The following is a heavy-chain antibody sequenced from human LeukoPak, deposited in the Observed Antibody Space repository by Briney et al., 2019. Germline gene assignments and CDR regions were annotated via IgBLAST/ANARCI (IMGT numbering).Heavy chain of an antibody. CDR1: GGTFISYA. V-gene: IGHV1-69*05. Sequence: GSSVKVSCKASGGTFISYAISWVRQAPGQGLEWMGRIIPIFGTANYAQKFQGRVTITTDESTSTAYMELSSLRSEDTAVYSCPRTYGDNSFNYWGQGTLVTVSS. D-gene: IGHD4-23*01. CDR2: IIPIFGTA. CDR3: PRTYGDNSFNY. J-gene: IGHJ4*02.